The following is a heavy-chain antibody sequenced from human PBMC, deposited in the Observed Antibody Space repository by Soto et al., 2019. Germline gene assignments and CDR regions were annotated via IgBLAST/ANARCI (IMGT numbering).Heavy chain of an antibody. D-gene: IGHD3-3*01. CDR2: ISAYDGKT. Sequence: ASVKVSCKASGYIFSDYGINWVRQAPGQGLELMGWISAYDGKTTYAEKFQGRVTLTTDTSTSTAYMELRSLRSDDTAIYYCARDPHEFWTSYWFDPWGQGTPVTVSS. V-gene: IGHV1-18*01. CDR3: ARDPHEFWTSYWFDP. CDR1: GYIFSDYG. J-gene: IGHJ5*02.